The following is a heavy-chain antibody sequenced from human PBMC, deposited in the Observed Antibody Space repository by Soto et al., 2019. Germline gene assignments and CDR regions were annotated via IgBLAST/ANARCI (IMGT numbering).Heavy chain of an antibody. CDR3: ARMTTVTTERNYGMDV. V-gene: IGHV1-18*04. CDR2: ISAYNGNT. CDR1: GYTFTSYG. Sequence: QVQLVQSGAEVKKPGASVKVSCKASGYTFTSYGISWVRQAPGQGLAWMGWISAYNGNTNYAQKLQGRVTMTTDTSTSTTYMELRSLRSDDTAVYYCARMTTVTTERNYGMDVWVQGTTVTVSS. D-gene: IGHD4-17*01. J-gene: IGHJ6*02.